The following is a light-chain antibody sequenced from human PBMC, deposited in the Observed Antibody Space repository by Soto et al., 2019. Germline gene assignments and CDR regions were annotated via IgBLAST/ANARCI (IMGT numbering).Light chain of an antibody. J-gene: IGLJ2*01. CDR1: SSDVGGYKF. Sequence: QSALTQPASVSGSPGQSITISCTGSSSDVGGYKFVSWYQQYPGKAPKLIIYEVTHRPSRVSNRFSGSKSGNTASLTISGLQAEDEAAYYCSSWTSGSTVVFGGGTKLTVL. CDR2: EVT. CDR3: SSWTSGSTVV. V-gene: IGLV2-14*01.